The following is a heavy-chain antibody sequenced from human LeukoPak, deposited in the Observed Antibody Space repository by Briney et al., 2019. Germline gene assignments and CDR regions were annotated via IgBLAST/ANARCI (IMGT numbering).Heavy chain of an antibody. CDR2: ISYDGSNK. V-gene: IGHV3-30-3*01. J-gene: IGHJ4*01. Sequence: GGSLRLSCAASGFTFSSYAMHWVRQAPGKGLEWVAVISYDGSNKYYADSVKGRFTISRDNSKNTLYLQMNSLRAEDTAVYYCARDVDYYGSSGYYPYWGHGTLVTVSS. CDR3: ARDVDYYGSSGYYPY. D-gene: IGHD3-22*01. CDR1: GFTFSSYA.